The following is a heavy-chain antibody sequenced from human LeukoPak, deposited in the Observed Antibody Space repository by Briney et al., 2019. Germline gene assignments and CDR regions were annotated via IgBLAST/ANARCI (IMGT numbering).Heavy chain of an antibody. CDR3: ARVLTGTTFYYYYGMDV. V-gene: IGHV1-18*01. CDR2: ISAYNGNT. CDR1: GYTFTSYG. J-gene: IGHJ6*02. Sequence: ASVKVSCKASGYTFTSYGISWVRQAPGQGLEWMGWISAYNGNTNCAQKLQGRVTMTTDTSTSTAYMELRSLRSDDTAVYYCARVLTGTTFYYYYGMDVWGQGTTVTVSS. D-gene: IGHD1-7*01.